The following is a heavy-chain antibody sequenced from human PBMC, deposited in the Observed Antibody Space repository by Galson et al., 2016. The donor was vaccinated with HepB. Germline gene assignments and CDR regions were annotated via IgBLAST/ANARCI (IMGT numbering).Heavy chain of an antibody. V-gene: IGHV4-31*03. CDR3: AMGLCSSTSCFWDPYFDY. D-gene: IGHD2-2*01. Sequence: TLSLTCTVSGGSISSGGHYWSWIRQHPGKGLEWIGYIYYSGSTYYNPSLKRRVTISVDTSKNQFSLKLSSVTAADTAVYYCAMGLCSSTSCFWDPYFDYWGQGTLVTVSS. J-gene: IGHJ4*02. CDR2: IYYSGST. CDR1: GGSISSGGHY.